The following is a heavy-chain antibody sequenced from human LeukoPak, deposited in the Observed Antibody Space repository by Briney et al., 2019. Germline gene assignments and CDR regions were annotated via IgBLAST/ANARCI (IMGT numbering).Heavy chain of an antibody. CDR1: GGSISSYY. J-gene: IGHJ6*02. CDR2: IYYSGST. V-gene: IGHV4-59*08. CDR3: ARILAVSSGGIRYYGTDV. D-gene: IGHD2-15*01. Sequence: SETLSLTCTVSGGSISSYYWSWIRQPPGKGLEWIGYIYYSGSTNYNPSLKSRVTISVDTSKNQFSLKLSSVTAADTAVYYCARILAVSSGGIRYYGTDVWGQGTTVTVSS.